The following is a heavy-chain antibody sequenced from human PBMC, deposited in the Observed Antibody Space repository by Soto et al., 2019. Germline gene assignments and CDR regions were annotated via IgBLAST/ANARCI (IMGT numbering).Heavy chain of an antibody. CDR2: ISYDGSNK. Sequence: QVQLVESGGGVVQPGRSLRLSCAASGFTFSSYGMHWVRQAPGKGLEWVAVISYDGSNKYYADSVKGRFTISRDNSKNMLYLQMNSLRAEDTAVYYCAKDSLSLPAATPYYYYGMDVWGQGTTVTVSS. CDR1: GFTFSSYG. V-gene: IGHV3-30*18. CDR3: AKDSLSLPAATPYYYYGMDV. J-gene: IGHJ6*02. D-gene: IGHD6-25*01.